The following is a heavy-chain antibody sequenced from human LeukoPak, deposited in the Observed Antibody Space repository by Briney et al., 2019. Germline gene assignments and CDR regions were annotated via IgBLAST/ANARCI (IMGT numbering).Heavy chain of an antibody. J-gene: IGHJ4*02. V-gene: IGHV3-23*01. Sequence: GGSLRLSCAASGFTFSSYAMSWVRQAPGKGLDWVSAISDGGHNTYYADSVKGRFTIFRDNSKNTLYLQMNSLRAEDTAVYYCAKDWSAYYFYFDQWGQGTLVTVSS. CDR1: GFTFSSYA. D-gene: IGHD3-3*01. CDR3: AKDWSAYYFYFDQ. CDR2: ISDGGHNT.